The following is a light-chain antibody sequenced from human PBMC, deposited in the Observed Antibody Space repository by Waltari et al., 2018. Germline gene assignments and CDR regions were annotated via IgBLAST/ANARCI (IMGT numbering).Light chain of an antibody. CDR1: SSDVGSYNL. J-gene: IGLJ2*01. CDR3: CSYAGSSLWGV. CDR2: EGS. Sequence: QSALTQPASVSGSPGQSITISCTGTSSDVGSYNLVSWYQQHPVKAPKLMIYEGSKRASWVSKRFSGSKSGNTASLTISGLQAEDEADYYCCSYAGSSLWGVFGGGTKLTVL. V-gene: IGLV2-23*01.